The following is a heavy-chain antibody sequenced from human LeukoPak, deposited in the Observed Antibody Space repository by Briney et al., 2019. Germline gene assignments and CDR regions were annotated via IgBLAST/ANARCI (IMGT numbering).Heavy chain of an antibody. CDR3: ARDQSIAARHKHWFDP. J-gene: IGHJ5*02. CDR1: GFTFRTSW. D-gene: IGHD6-6*01. Sequence: GGSLRLSCSDSGFTFRTSWMHWVRQGPGKGLLWVAHINSDGSNTAYADSVKGRFTISRDNAKSTLYLQMNSLRAEDTAVYYCARDQSIAARHKHWFDPWGQGTLVTVSS. CDR2: INSDGSNT. V-gene: IGHV3-74*01.